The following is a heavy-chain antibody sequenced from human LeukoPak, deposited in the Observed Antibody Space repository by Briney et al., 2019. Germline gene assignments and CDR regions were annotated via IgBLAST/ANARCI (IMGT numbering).Heavy chain of an antibody. J-gene: IGHJ4*02. D-gene: IGHD4-17*01. Sequence: GGSLRLSCAASGFTFSSYAMSWVRQAPGKGLEWVSAISGSGGSTYYADSVKGRFTISRDNSKNTLCLQMNSLRAEDTAVYYCAKGEGTVTTPTYYFDYWGQGTLVTVSS. V-gene: IGHV3-23*01. CDR2: ISGSGGST. CDR3: AKGEGTVTTPTYYFDY. CDR1: GFTFSSYA.